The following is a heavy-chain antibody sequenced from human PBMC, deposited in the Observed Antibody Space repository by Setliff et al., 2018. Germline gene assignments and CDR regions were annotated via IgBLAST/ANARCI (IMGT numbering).Heavy chain of an antibody. D-gene: IGHD1-26*01. V-gene: IGHV1-18*01. CDR1: GFNFITYG. CDR2: ISPYSGET. J-gene: IGHJ3*01. CDR3: VREYSGGGLT. Sequence: ASVKVSCKTSGFNFITYGFSWVRQAPGQGLEWMGWISPYSGETNNAQKFQDRLSVTADTSSKTIYMELRGLTSDDTAAYFCVREYSGGGLTWGQGTMVTVSS.